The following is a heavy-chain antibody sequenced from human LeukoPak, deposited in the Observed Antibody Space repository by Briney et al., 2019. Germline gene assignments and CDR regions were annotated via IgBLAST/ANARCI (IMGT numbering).Heavy chain of an antibody. D-gene: IGHD3-22*01. V-gene: IGHV4-39*01. J-gene: IGHJ4*02. CDR3: ASPGITMIVFPFDY. CDR1: GGSISRSSYY. Sequence: SEPLSLTCTVSGGSISRSSYYWGWIRQPPGKGLEWIGSIYYSGSTYYNPSLKSRVTISVDTSTNQFSLKLSSVTAADTAVYYCASPGITMIVFPFDYWGQGTLVTVSS. CDR2: IYYSGST.